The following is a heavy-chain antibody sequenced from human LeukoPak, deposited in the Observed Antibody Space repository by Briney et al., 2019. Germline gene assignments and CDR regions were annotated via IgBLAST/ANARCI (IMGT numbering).Heavy chain of an antibody. J-gene: IGHJ3*02. CDR1: DGSMNPYY. V-gene: IGHV4-4*07. CDR2: IHASGST. D-gene: IGHD3-22*01. Sequence: PSETLSLTCTVSDGSMNPYYWNWIRQPAGKGPEWIGRIHASGSTNYNPSLKSRVIMSLDTSKKQFSLKLSSVSAADTAVYYCARPVGGYYDGRGAFEIWGQGTMVTVSS. CDR3: ARPVGGYYDGRGAFEI.